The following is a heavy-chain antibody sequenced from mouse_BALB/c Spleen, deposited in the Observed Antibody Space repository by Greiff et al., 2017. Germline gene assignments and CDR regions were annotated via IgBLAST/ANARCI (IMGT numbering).Heavy chain of an antibody. Sequence: VQLQQSGAELVRSGASVKLSCTASGFNIKDTYMHWVKQRPEQGLEWIGRIDPANGNTKYDPKFQGKATITADTSSNTAYLQLSSLTSEDTAVYYCARDYYGSRGFDYWGQGTTLTVSS. CDR3: ARDYYGSRGFDY. V-gene: IGHV14-3*02. D-gene: IGHD1-1*01. CDR1: GFNIKDTY. CDR2: IDPANGNT. J-gene: IGHJ2*01.